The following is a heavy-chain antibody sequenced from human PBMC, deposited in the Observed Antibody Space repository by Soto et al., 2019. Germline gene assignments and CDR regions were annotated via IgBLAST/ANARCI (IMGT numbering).Heavy chain of an antibody. D-gene: IGHD6-19*01. Sequence: GDSLKISCKGSGYSFTSYLIGWVRQMPGKGLEWMGIIYPSDSDTRYGPSFQGQVTISADKSLSTAYLQWSSLKASDTAMYYCARLEYSSGWYYFDYWGQGTLVTVSS. CDR3: ARLEYSSGWYYFDY. J-gene: IGHJ4*02. V-gene: IGHV5-51*01. CDR2: IYPSDSDT. CDR1: GYSFTSYL.